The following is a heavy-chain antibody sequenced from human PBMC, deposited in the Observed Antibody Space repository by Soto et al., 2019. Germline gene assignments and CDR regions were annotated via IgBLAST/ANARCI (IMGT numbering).Heavy chain of an antibody. CDR3: ARAAARIYCSSTSCYRYYYGMDV. CDR1: GGSFSGYY. D-gene: IGHD2-2*02. J-gene: IGHJ6*02. CDR2: INHSGST. V-gene: IGHV4-34*01. Sequence: SETLSLTCAVYGGSFSGYYWSWIRQPPGKGLEWIGEINHSGSTNYNPSLKSRVTVSVDTSKNQFSLKLSSVTAADTAVYYCARAAARIYCSSTSCYRYYYGMDVWGQGTTVTVSS.